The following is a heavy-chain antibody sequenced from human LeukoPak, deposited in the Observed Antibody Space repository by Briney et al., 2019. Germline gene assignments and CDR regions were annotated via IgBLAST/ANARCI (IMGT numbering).Heavy chain of an antibody. D-gene: IGHD3-3*01. CDR2: IAWSAGSI. J-gene: IGHJ6*02. V-gene: IGHV3-9*01. Sequence: GGSLRLSCAASGFTFDDYAMHWVRQVPGKGLEWVSGIAWSAGSIDYADSVKGRFTITRDNAKNFVYLQMNSLRSEDTALYYCAKGDSWSGYSVGMDVWGQGTTVTVS. CDR3: AKGDSWSGYSVGMDV. CDR1: GFTFDDYA.